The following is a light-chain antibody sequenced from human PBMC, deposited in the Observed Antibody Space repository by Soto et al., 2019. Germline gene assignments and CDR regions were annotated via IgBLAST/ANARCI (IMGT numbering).Light chain of an antibody. Sequence: QSALTQPASVSGSPGQSITISCTGTSSDVGGFNSVSWYQLRPGTAPKLILYDVVDRPSGVSYRFSGSKSGNTASLTISGLQSADEAGYFCGSYTSILANVFGSGTNVTVL. J-gene: IGLJ1*01. CDR1: SSDVGGFNS. V-gene: IGLV2-14*03. CDR2: DVV. CDR3: GSYTSILANV.